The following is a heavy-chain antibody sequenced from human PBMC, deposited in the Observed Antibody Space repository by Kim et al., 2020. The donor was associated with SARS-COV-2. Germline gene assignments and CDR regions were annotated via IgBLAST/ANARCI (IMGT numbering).Heavy chain of an antibody. CDR3: ARRKATVNERVSYGMDV. CDR1: GYSFTSYW. D-gene: IGHD4-17*01. V-gene: IGHV5-51*01. Sequence: GESLKISCKGSGYSFTSYWIGWVRQMPGKGLEWMGIIYPGDSDTRYSPSFQGQVTISADKSISTAYLQWSSLKASDTAMYYCARRKATVNERVSYGMDVWGQGTTVTVSS. J-gene: IGHJ6*02. CDR2: IYPGDSDT.